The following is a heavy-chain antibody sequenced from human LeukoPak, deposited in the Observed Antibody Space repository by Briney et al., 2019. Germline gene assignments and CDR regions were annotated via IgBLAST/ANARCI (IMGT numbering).Heavy chain of an antibody. Sequence: ASVKVSCNASGHTFTYYYIHWVRQAPGRGPEWIGVINPSGGGTTYARKFQGRVTITGDTTTSTVYMQLTSLTSEDTALYYCARGYGSGGYCDYWGQGTLVTVSS. CDR1: GHTFTYYY. J-gene: IGHJ4*02. CDR2: INPSGGGT. CDR3: ARGYGSGGYCDY. V-gene: IGHV1-46*01. D-gene: IGHD3-10*01.